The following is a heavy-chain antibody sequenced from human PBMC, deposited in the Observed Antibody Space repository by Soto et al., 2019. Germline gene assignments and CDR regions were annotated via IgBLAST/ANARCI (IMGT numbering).Heavy chain of an antibody. J-gene: IGHJ4*02. Sequence: QVQLVQSAPELQRPGDSVKVSCKTSGYTFTSYPYSWVRQAPGQGLEWMGWVNSYDGTTKVAQQFRDRITLTADKSAATVFMELRRLTSDDTAVDYCAREYYGTTTWIDYWGQGTLVAVSS. CDR1: GYTFTSYP. V-gene: IGHV1-18*04. D-gene: IGHD1-7*01. CDR3: AREYYGTTTWIDY. CDR2: VNSYDGTT.